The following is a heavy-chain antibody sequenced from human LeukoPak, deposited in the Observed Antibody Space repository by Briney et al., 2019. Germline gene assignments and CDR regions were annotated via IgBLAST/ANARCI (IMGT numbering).Heavy chain of an antibody. CDR3: AWGDTVTSDY. CDR2: IVVGSGNT. Sequence: ASVKVSCKASGFTFTSSAMQWVRQAHGQRLEWIGWIVVGSGNTNYAQKFQERVTITTDMSTSTTYMELSSLRSEDTAVYYCAWGDTVTSDYWGQGTLVTVSS. CDR1: GFTFTSSA. V-gene: IGHV1-58*02. D-gene: IGHD4-17*01. J-gene: IGHJ4*02.